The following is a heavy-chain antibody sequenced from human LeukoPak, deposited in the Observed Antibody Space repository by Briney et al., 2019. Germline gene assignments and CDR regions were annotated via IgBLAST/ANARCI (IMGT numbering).Heavy chain of an antibody. V-gene: IGHV3-21*01. CDR1: GFTFSSYS. Sequence: GGSLRLSCAASGFTFSSYSMNWVRQAPGKGLEWVSSISSSSSYIYYADSVKGRFTISRDNARNSLYLQMNSLRAEDTAVYYCAREEGGKLGIDYYFDYWGQGTLVTVSS. J-gene: IGHJ4*02. CDR2: ISSSSSYI. D-gene: IGHD7-27*01. CDR3: AREEGGKLGIDYYFDY.